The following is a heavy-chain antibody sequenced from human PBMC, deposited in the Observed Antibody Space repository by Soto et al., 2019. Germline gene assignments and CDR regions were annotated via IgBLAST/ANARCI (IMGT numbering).Heavy chain of an antibody. V-gene: IGHV4-31*03. CDR3: SRLCSYSRQGFDP. D-gene: IGHD2-15*01. CDR2: IYYSGST. CDR1: GGSISSGDYY. Sequence: QVQLQESGPGLVKPSQTLSLTCTVSGGSISSGDYYWSWIRQHPGKGLEWIGYIYYSGSTYYNPSLMSCVTISVGTSKNPFSLRLSSVTAAATAVYSCSRLCSYSRQGFDPCGLVTLVTVSS. J-gene: IGHJ5*02.